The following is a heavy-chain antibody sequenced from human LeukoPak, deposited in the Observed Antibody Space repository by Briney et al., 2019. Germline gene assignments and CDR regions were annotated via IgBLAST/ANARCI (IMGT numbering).Heavy chain of an antibody. Sequence: GGSLRLSCAASGFTFSNCTMNWVRQAPGQGLEWVSSISSSSSYIYYADSMQGRFTISRDNAKNSLYLQMNSLRAEDTAVYYCVSVPYYYHSCFWGQGTLVTVSS. D-gene: IGHD3-22*01. CDR1: GFTFSNCT. V-gene: IGHV3-21*01. CDR2: ISSSSSYI. CDR3: VSVPYYYHSCF. J-gene: IGHJ4*02.